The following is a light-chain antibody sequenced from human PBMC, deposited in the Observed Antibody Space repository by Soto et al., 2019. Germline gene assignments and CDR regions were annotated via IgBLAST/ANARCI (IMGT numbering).Light chain of an antibody. CDR2: DAS. CDR3: QHRSNWPPIT. J-gene: IGKJ5*01. V-gene: IGKV3-11*01. CDR1: QSVSTY. Sequence: IVLTQSPATLSLSPGERTTLSCRASQSVSTYLAWYQQRPGQAPRLLIYDASNRAPGIPARFSGSGSGTDFTLTISSLEPEDFAVYYCQHRSNWPPITFGQGTRLEIK.